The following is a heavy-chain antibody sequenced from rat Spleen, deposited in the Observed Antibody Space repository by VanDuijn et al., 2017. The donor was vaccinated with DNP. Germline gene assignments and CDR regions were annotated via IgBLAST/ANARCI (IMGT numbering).Heavy chain of an antibody. J-gene: IGHJ2*01. D-gene: IGHD1-12*03. V-gene: IGHV3-1*01. CDR3: ARGPPYYYDGYFPDY. Sequence: EVQLQESGSGLVKPSQSLSLTCSVTGYSITSDYWGWIRKFPGNKMDWIGHITYSGTTTYNPSLKSRISITRDTSKNHFFLQLNSVTTEDTATYYCARGPPYYYDGYFPDYWGQGVMVTVSS. CDR2: ITYSGTT. CDR1: GYSITSDY.